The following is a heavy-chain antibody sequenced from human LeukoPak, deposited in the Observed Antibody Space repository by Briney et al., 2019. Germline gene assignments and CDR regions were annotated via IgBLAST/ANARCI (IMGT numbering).Heavy chain of an antibody. D-gene: IGHD2-2*02. J-gene: IGHJ4*02. CDR2: IYHSGST. Sequence: SQTLSLTCTVSGGSISSGGYYWSWIRQPPGKGLEWIGYIYHSGSTYYNPSLKSRVTISVDRSKNQFSLKLSSVSAADTAVYYCAGLVPYCSSTSCYNYYFDYWGQGTLVTVSS. CDR3: AGLVPYCSSTSCYNYYFDY. CDR1: GGSISSGGYY. V-gene: IGHV4-30-2*02.